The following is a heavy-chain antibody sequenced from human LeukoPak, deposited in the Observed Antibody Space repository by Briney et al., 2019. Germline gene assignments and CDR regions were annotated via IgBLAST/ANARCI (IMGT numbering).Heavy chain of an antibody. D-gene: IGHD1-1*01. CDR2: ISYDGSNK. Sequence: GGSLRLSCAASGFTFSSYAMHWVRQAPGKGLEWVAVISYDGSNKYYADSVKGRFTVSRDNSKNTLYLQMNGLRAEDTAVYYCARELAAGWFDPWGQGTLVTVSS. CDR3: ARELAAGWFDP. J-gene: IGHJ5*02. V-gene: IGHV3-30-3*01. CDR1: GFTFSSYA.